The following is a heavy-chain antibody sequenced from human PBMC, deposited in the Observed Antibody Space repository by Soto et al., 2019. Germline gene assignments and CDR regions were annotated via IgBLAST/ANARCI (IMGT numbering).Heavy chain of an antibody. CDR3: ASSSGYDYPGLDY. CDR2: ISWNSGSI. Sequence: GGSLRLSCAASGFTFDDYAMHWVRQAPGKGLEWVSGISWNSGSIGYADSVKGRFTISRDNAKNSLYLQMNSLRAEDTALYYCASSSGYDYPGLDYWGQGTLVTVSS. V-gene: IGHV3-9*01. J-gene: IGHJ4*02. CDR1: GFTFDDYA. D-gene: IGHD5-12*01.